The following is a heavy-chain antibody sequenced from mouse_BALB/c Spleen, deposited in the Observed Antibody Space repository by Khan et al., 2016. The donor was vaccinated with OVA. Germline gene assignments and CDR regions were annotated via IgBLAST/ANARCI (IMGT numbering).Heavy chain of an antibody. CDR2: ISSGSSTI. D-gene: IGHD4-1*01. CDR3: ARTGYYYFDY. J-gene: IGHJ2*01. V-gene: IGHV5-17*02. Sequence: EVELVESGGGLVQPGGSRKLSCAASGFTFSGFGMHWVRQAPEKGLEWVAYISSGSSTIYYADTVKGRFTISRDNPKNTLFLQMASLRSEDTAMYYCARTGYYYFDYWGQGTTRTVSS. CDR1: GFTFSGFG.